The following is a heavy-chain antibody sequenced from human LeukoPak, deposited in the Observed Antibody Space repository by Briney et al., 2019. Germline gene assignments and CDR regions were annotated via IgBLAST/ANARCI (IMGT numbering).Heavy chain of an antibody. CDR2: IYYSGST. Sequence: PSETLSLTCTVSGGSISSYYWSWIRQPPGKGLEWIGYIYYSGSTNYNPSLKSRVTISVDTSKNQFSLKLSSVTAADTAVYYCVGYNYYGSGSYLDYWGQGTLVTVSS. V-gene: IGHV4-59*01. CDR3: VGYNYYGSGSYLDY. J-gene: IGHJ4*02. CDR1: GGSISSYY. D-gene: IGHD3-10*01.